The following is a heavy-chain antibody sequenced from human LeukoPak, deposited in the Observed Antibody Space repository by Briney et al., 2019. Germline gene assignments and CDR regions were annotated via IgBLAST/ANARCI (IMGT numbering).Heavy chain of an antibody. V-gene: IGHV4-59*08. D-gene: IGHD2-15*01. J-gene: IGHJ4*02. CDR1: GVSITSYY. Sequence: SETLSLTCTVSGVSITSYYWSWIRQPPGKGLEWIGYIYYSGSTNYNPSLKSRVTISVDTSKNQFSLKLNSVTAADTAVYYCARQMLAFDYWGQGTLVTVSS. CDR3: ARQMLAFDY. CDR2: IYYSGST.